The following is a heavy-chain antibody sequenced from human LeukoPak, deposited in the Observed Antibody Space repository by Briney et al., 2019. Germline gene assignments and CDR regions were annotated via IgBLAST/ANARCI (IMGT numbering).Heavy chain of an antibody. J-gene: IGHJ4*02. CDR1: GFTFSSYA. CDR3: AKDSRRITMVRGVNFYD. V-gene: IGHV3-23*01. D-gene: IGHD3-10*01. CDR2: ISGSGGST. Sequence: GGSLRLSCAASGFTFSSYAMSWVRQAPGKGLEWVSAISGSGGSTYYADSVTGRFTISRDNSKKTLYLQMNSLRAEETAVYYCAKDSRRITMVRGVNFYDWGQGALVTASS.